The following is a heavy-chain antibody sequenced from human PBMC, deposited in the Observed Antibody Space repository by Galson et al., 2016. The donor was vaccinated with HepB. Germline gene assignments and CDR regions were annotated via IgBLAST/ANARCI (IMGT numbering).Heavy chain of an antibody. Sequence: SLRLSCAASGFILSDYYMDWVRQAPGKGLEWVGRTRNRARSYTTDYGASVKGRFIISRDNSKSSVYLQMNGLKPEDTAVYYCARTGLGDFDYWGRGTLVTVSP. CDR1: GFILSDYY. V-gene: IGHV3-72*01. J-gene: IGHJ4*02. D-gene: IGHD5/OR15-5a*01. CDR2: TRNRARSYTT. CDR3: ARTGLGDFDY.